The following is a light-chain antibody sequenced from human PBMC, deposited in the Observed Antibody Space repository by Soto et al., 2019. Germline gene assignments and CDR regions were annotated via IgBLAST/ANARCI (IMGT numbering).Light chain of an antibody. CDR2: DND. Sequence: NFMLTQPHSVSESPEKSISISCTRSSGSIASHYVQWYQQRPGSAPTTVIFDNDQRPSGVPDRFSASIDYSSNSASLTISRLQPEDEADYYCQSYDASDQWVFGGGTKLTVL. CDR3: QSYDASDQWV. V-gene: IGLV6-57*04. J-gene: IGLJ3*02. CDR1: SGSIASHY.